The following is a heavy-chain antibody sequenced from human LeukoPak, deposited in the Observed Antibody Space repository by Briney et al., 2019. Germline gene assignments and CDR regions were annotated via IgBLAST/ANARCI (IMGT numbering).Heavy chain of an antibody. D-gene: IGHD3-3*01. CDR2: IYYSGST. V-gene: IGHV4-39*07. CDR3: ARRHDFWSGYRWAFDI. Sequence: SETLSLTCTVSGGSISSSSYYWGWIRQPPGKGLEWIGNIYYSGSTYYNPSLKSRVTISVDTSKNQFSLKLSSVTAADTAVYYCARRHDFWSGYRWAFDIWGQGTMVTVSS. J-gene: IGHJ3*02. CDR1: GGSISSSSYY.